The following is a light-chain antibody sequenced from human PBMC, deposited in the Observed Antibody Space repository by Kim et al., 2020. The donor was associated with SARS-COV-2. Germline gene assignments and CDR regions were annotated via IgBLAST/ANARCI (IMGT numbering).Light chain of an antibody. V-gene: IGLV2-14*03. Sequence: QSASVSGSPGQSITISCTGTSSDVGGYNYVSWYQQHPGKAPKLMIYDVSNRPSGVSNRFSGSKSGNTASLTISGLQAEDEADYYCSSYTSSRVFGGGTQLTVL. J-gene: IGLJ2*01. CDR3: SSYTSSRV. CDR2: DVS. CDR1: SSDVGGYNY.